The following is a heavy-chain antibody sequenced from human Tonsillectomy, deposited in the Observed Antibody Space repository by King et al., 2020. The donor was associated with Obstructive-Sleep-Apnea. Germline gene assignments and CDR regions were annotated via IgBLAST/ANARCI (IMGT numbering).Heavy chain of an antibody. CDR2: MSHDENSK. CDR1: GFTFSNFA. J-gene: IGHJ4*02. V-gene: IGHV3-30*18. CDR3: AKDHGYSGAQYYFDY. Sequence: VQLVESGGGVVQTGTSLRLSCAASGFTFSNFAMHWVRQAPGKGLEWVAVMSHDENSKYYAASVKGRFTISRDSSKNTLFLQMSSLRAEDTAVYYCAKDHGYSGAQYYFDYWGQGTLVTVSS. D-gene: IGHD6-25*01.